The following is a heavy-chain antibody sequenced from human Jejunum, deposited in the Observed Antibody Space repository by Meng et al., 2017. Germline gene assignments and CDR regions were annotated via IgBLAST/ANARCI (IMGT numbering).Heavy chain of an antibody. D-gene: IGHD7-27*01. CDR1: GGFASSGSYY. CDR2: NFDNGRT. CDR3: ARDNWGSIDY. J-gene: IGHJ4*02. Sequence: QFPLQESGPVRVRASETLSLTCTVSGGFASSGSYYWTWVRQSPGKGLEWIGYNFDNGRTKYNPSLKSRVTMSVDTSRNQFSLKLSSVTAADTAVYYCARDNWGSIDYWGQGVLVTVSS. V-gene: IGHV4-61*01.